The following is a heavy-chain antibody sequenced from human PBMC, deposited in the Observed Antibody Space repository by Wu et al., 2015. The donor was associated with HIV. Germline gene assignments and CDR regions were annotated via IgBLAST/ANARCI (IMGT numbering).Heavy chain of an antibody. J-gene: IGHJ5*02. D-gene: IGHD2-8*01. V-gene: IGHV1-69*01. CDR3: AGGSGGVDNWFAP. Sequence: QLVQSGPEVTKPGSSVKVSCEASGGTLSNYNIAWVRQAPGQGPEWMGGIVAVFNAAKYAQRFQDRLTITADASTSTIYMELTSLTSDDTAIYYCAGGSGGVDNWFAPWGQGTQVTVSS. CDR1: GGTLSNYN. CDR2: IVAVFNAA.